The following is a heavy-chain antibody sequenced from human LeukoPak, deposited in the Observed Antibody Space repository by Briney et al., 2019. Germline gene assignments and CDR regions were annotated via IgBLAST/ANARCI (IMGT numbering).Heavy chain of an antibody. D-gene: IGHD6-19*01. CDR2: IKQDGTEK. Sequence: GGSLRLSCAASGFTFSNYWMSWVRQAPGKGLEWVANIKQDGTEKYYVASVKGRFTISRDNAKNSLYLQMNSLRAEDTAVYYCAREGSDWNYYYYLDVWGKGTTATISS. J-gene: IGHJ6*03. CDR3: AREGSDWNYYYYLDV. CDR1: GFTFSNYW. V-gene: IGHV3-7*01.